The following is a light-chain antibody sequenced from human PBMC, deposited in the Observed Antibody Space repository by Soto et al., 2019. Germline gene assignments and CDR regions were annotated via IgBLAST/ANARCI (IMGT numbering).Light chain of an antibody. CDR1: SSDVGGYKY. Sequence: QSALTQPASVSGSPGQSITISCTGTSSDVGGYKYVSWYQHHPGKAPKLMIYEVSNRPSGVSNRFSGSKSGNTASLTISGLQAEDESHYYCSSFKSSNTVVFGGGTKLTVL. CDR2: EVS. J-gene: IGLJ2*01. V-gene: IGLV2-14*01. CDR3: SSFKSSNTVV.